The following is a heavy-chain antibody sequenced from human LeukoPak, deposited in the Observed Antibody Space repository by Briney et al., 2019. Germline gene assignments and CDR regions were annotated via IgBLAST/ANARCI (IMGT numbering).Heavy chain of an antibody. CDR2: ISYDGSNK. V-gene: IGHV3-30*18. CDR3: AKGPNGSGSYGDY. CDR1: GFTFSSYG. Sequence: GGSLRLSCAASGFTFSSYGMHWVRQAPGKGLEWVAVISYDGSNKYYAGSVKGRFTISRDNSKNTLYLQMNSLRAEDTAVYYCAKGPNGSGSYGDYWGQGTLVTVSS. J-gene: IGHJ4*02. D-gene: IGHD3-10*01.